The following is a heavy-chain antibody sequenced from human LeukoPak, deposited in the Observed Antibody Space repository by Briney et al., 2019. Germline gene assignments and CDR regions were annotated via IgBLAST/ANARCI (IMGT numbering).Heavy chain of an antibody. CDR2: IYYSGST. CDR3: ARATTVVTFDY. D-gene: IGHD4-23*01. V-gene: IGHV4-39*07. J-gene: IGHJ4*02. CDR1: GGSISSSSYY. Sequence: SETLSLTCTVSGGSISSSSYYWGWIRQPPGKGLEWIGSIYYSGSTYYNPSLKSRVTISVDTSKNQFSLKLSSVTAADTAVYHCARATTVVTFDYWGQGTLVTVSS.